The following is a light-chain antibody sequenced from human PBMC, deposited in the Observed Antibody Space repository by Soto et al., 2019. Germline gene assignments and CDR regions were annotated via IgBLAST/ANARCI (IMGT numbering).Light chain of an antibody. Sequence: DIQMTQSPSYLSASVGDRGTITCRASQGMKNWLAWYQQKPGKAPNLLIYTGSSLQSGVPSRFSGSGSGTDFTLTINSLQPEDFATYYCQQGASFPITFGQGTRLESK. CDR2: TGS. V-gene: IGKV1-12*01. J-gene: IGKJ5*01. CDR3: QQGASFPIT. CDR1: QGMKNW.